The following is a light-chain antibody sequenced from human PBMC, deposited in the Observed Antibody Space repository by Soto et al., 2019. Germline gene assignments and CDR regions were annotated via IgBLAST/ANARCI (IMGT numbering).Light chain of an antibody. J-gene: IGKJ1*01. Sequence: DIQMTQSPSTLSPSVGDRVTITXRASQSITIWLSWYQQRPGXPPNXXXAEXSIFERGVPSRLSGSGSATQFTLTISSLQPDYFANYYFQQYKSDPWTFSQGTKVDI. CDR1: QSITIW. V-gene: IGKV1-5*03. CDR3: QQYKSDPWT. CDR2: EXS.